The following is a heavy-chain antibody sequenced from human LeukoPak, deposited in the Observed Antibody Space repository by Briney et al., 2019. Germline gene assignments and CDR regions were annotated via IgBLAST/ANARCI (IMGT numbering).Heavy chain of an antibody. V-gene: IGHV3-7*01. J-gene: IGHJ6*03. CDR3: ASLYSSDWYWAFGAADVDYMDV. Sequence: GGSLRLSCATSGFIFSNYWMSWVRQAPGKGLEWVANIKQDGSEKYYVDSVKGRFTISRDNAKNSLYLQMNSLRAEDTAVYYCASLYSSDWYWAFGAADVDYMDVWGKGTTVTVSS. D-gene: IGHD6-19*01. CDR1: GFIFSNYW. CDR2: IKQDGSEK.